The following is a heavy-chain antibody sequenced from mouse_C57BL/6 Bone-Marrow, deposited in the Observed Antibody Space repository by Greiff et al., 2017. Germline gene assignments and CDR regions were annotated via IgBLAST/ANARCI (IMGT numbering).Heavy chain of an antibody. D-gene: IGHD2-2*01. CDR2: IYPGDGDT. V-gene: IGHV1-82*01. CDR3: ARGGYDAWFAY. J-gene: IGHJ3*01. Sequence: VNVVESGPELVKPGASVKISCKASGYAFSSSWMNWVKQRPGKGLEWIGRIYPGDGDTNYNGRFKGKATLTADKSSSTAYMQLSSLTSEDSAVYFCARGGYDAWFAYWGQGTLVTVSA. CDR1: GYAFSSSW.